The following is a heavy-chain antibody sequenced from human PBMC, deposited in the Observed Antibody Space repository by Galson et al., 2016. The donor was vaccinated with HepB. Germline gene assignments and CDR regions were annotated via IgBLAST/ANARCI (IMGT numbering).Heavy chain of an antibody. CDR1: GFTFSNYW. D-gene: IGHD3-16*02. Sequence: SLRLSCAASGFTFSNYWMHWVRQAPGKGLVWVSRITPDGTPKYADSVKGRFTTSRDNAKNTVYLQVNSLRAEDTAVYYCSPLPSKSGSEDPWGQGTVVTVSS. J-gene: IGHJ5*02. V-gene: IGHV3-74*01. CDR3: SPLPSKSGSEDP. CDR2: ITPDGTP.